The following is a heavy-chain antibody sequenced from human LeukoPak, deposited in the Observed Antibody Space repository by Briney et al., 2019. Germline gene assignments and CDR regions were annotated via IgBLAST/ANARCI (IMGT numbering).Heavy chain of an antibody. V-gene: IGHV3-23*01. CDR1: GFTFSNSA. CDR2: ISGSGGST. J-gene: IGHJ4*02. Sequence: GGSLRLSCAASGFTFSNSAMNWVRQAPGKGLDWVSRISGSGGSTYSTDSVKGRFTISRDNSKNTLYLHMNSLRAEDTAVYYCAKDCAFGQHAFDDWGQGILVTVSS. D-gene: IGHD3-10*01. CDR3: AKDCAFGQHAFDD.